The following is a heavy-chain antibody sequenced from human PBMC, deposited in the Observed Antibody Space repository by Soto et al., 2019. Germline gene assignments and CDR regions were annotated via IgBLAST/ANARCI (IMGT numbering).Heavy chain of an antibody. CDR1: GYTFTSYA. V-gene: IGHV1-3*01. Sequence: ASVKVSCKASGYTFTSYAMHWVRQAPGQRLEWTGWINPGHGNTKYSQKFQGRVTITRDKSASTAYMELSSLRSEDTAVYYCAREGAYGGRSWAFDIWGQGTMVTVSS. CDR2: INPGHGNT. D-gene: IGHD4-17*01. CDR3: AREGAYGGRSWAFDI. J-gene: IGHJ3*02.